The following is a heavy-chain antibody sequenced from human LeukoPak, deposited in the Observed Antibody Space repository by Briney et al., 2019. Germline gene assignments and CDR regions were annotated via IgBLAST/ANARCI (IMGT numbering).Heavy chain of an antibody. D-gene: IGHD3-22*01. Sequence: GGSLRLSCAASGFTFSSYAIHWVRQAPGKGLEWVASISYDGSNKYYADSVKGRFTISRDNAKNSLYLQMNSLRAEDTAVYYCASGDSSGYYRTGYWGQGTLVTVSS. V-gene: IGHV3-30*04. J-gene: IGHJ4*02. CDR3: ASGDSSGYYRTGY. CDR2: ISYDGSNK. CDR1: GFTFSSYA.